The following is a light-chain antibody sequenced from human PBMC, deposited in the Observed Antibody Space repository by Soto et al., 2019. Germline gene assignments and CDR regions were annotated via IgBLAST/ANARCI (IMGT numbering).Light chain of an antibody. CDR3: QQYRGWPRT. J-gene: IGKJ1*01. Sequence: EIVLTQSPATLSVSPGERVTLYCRASQSVDINLAWYQQKPGQAPRLLIYGASTRATDMPGRFRGSGAGAEFTLTISSLQSEDSAVYYCQQYRGWPRTFGQGTKVDIK. V-gene: IGKV3D-15*01. CDR1: QSVDIN. CDR2: GAS.